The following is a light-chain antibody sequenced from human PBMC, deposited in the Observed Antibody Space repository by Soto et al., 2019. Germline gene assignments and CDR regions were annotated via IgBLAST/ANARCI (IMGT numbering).Light chain of an antibody. Sequence: EIVLTQSPGTLSLSPGATATLSCRASQSVSSNYLAWFQQKSGQAPRLLIYGASSRATGIPDRFSGSGSGTDFTLTITRLEPEDFAVYSCHHYGKSPIYTFGPGTKVDFK. CDR1: QSVSSNY. V-gene: IGKV3-20*01. J-gene: IGKJ3*01. CDR3: HHYGKSPIYT. CDR2: GAS.